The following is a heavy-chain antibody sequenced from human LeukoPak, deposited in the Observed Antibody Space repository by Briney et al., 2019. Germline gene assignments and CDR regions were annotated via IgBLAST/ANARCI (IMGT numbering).Heavy chain of an antibody. V-gene: IGHV3-33*01. CDR2: IWYDGSNK. CDR3: ARDPSSGGYSYGSWNSPRGYSFDY. CDR1: GFTFSSYG. D-gene: IGHD5-18*01. Sequence: GRSLRLSCAASGFTFSSYGLHWVRQAPGKGLAWVAVIWYDGSNKYYADSVKGRFTISRDNSKNTLYLQMSSLRAEDTAVCYCARDPSSGGYSYGSWNSPRGYSFDYWGQGTLVTVSS. J-gene: IGHJ4*02.